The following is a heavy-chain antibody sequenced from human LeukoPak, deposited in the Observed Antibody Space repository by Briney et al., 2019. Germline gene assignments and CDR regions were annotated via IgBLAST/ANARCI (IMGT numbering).Heavy chain of an antibody. D-gene: IGHD3-10*01. Sequence: GGSLRLSCAASGFNFGNNGMTWARQPPGKGLEWVSAISGSGDITYNADSVKGRFTISRDNSKNTVYLQMNSLRAEDTAVYYCLPYGSGSTWGQGTLVTASS. V-gene: IGHV3-23*01. J-gene: IGHJ5*02. CDR1: GFNFGNNG. CDR3: LPYGSGST. CDR2: ISGSGDIT.